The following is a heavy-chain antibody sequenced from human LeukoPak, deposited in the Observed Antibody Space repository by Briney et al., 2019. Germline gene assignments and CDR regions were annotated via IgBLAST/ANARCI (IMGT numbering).Heavy chain of an antibody. Sequence: SETLSLTCTVSGGSISSHYWSWIRQPPGKGLEWIGYIYYSGSTNYNPSLKSRVTISVDTSKNQFSLKLSSVTAADTAVYYCARARAQPELIYYYYYMDVWGKGTTVTVSS. CDR3: ARARAQPELIYYYYYMDV. V-gene: IGHV4-59*11. J-gene: IGHJ6*03. CDR2: IYYSGST. D-gene: IGHD1-14*01. CDR1: GGSISSHY.